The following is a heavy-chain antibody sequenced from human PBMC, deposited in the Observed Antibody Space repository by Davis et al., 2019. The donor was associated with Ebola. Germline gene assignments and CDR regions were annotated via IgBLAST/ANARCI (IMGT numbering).Heavy chain of an antibody. D-gene: IGHD1-1*01. J-gene: IGHJ4*02. V-gene: IGHV3-7*01. Sequence: GESLKISCVASGFIFSNDWMNWVRQAPGKGLEWVANIRQDGSDRQYVGSVEGRFTISRDNAKNSLYLQMNSLRVEDTGVYYCTRFSRGDLENYWGQGTLVTVSS. CDR2: IRQDGSDR. CDR3: TRFSRGDLENY. CDR1: GFIFSNDW.